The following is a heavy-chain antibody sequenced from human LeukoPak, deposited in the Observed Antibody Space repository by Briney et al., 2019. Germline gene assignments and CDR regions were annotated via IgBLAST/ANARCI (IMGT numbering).Heavy chain of an antibody. CDR2: INPNSGDT. CDR3: ARVRRYYDSSGLDY. CDR1: GYIFTGYY. D-gene: IGHD3-22*01. V-gene: IGHV1-2*02. J-gene: IGHJ4*02. Sequence: ASVKVSCTASGYIFTGYYMHWVRQAPGQGLEWMGWINPNSGDTNYAQKFQGRVTTTRDTSISTAYMELSRLRSDDTAVYYCARVRRYYDSSGLDYWGQGTLVTVSS.